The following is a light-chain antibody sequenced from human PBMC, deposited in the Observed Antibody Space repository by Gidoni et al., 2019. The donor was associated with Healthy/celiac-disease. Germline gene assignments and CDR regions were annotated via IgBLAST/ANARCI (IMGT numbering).Light chain of an antibody. CDR2: DAS. V-gene: IGKV3-11*01. J-gene: IGKJ3*01. CDR1: QSISSY. CDR3: QQRSNWPPQFT. Sequence: EIVLTHSPATLSLSPGERATLLCRASQSISSYLAWYQPKPGQAPRILIYDASNRATGIPARFRVSGSGTDFTLTLNSLDPEDFAFSYCQQRSNWPPQFTFGPGTKVDIK.